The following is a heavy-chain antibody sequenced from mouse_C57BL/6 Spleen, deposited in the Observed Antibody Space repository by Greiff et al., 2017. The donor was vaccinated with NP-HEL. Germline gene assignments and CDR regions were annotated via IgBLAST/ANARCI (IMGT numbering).Heavy chain of an antibody. D-gene: IGHD2-4*01. Sequence: QVQLQQPGAELVKPGASVKVSCKASGYTFTIYWMHRVKQRPGQGLEWIGRIHPSDSDTNYNQKFKGKATLTVDKSSSTAYMQLSSLTSEDSAVYYCAIVEGYDYDDGRMDYWGQGTSVTVSS. CDR2: IHPSDSDT. J-gene: IGHJ4*01. V-gene: IGHV1-74*01. CDR1: GYTFTIYW. CDR3: AIVEGYDYDDGRMDY.